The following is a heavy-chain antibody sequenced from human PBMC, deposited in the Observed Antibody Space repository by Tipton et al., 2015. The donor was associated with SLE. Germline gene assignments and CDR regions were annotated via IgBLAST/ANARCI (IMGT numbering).Heavy chain of an antibody. CDR2: IYYSGST. D-gene: IGHD4-17*01. Sequence: TLSLTCNVSGGSISSHYWSWIRQPPGKGLEWIGYIYYSGSTNYNPSLKSRVTISVDTSKNQLSLKLSSVTAADTAVYYCARGAGYGVYAWGSRCMDVWGQGTTVTVSS. J-gene: IGHJ6*02. CDR3: ARGAGYGVYAWGSRCMDV. V-gene: IGHV4-59*11. CDR1: GGSISSHY.